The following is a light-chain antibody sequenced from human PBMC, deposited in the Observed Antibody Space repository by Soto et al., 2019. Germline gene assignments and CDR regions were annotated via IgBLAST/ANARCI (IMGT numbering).Light chain of an antibody. Sequence: DIQMTQSPSTMSASVGDRVTITCRASQSIDSWLAWYQQKPGKAPKFLMYKASNLESGVPLRFSGRGSETEFTLTISSLQPDDFAIYYCQHYKSYPLTFGQGTKVELK. CDR3: QHYKSYPLT. V-gene: IGKV1-5*03. CDR2: KAS. J-gene: IGKJ1*01. CDR1: QSIDSW.